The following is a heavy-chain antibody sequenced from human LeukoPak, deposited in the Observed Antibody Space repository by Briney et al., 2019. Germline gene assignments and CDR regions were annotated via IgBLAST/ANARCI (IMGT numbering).Heavy chain of an antibody. CDR2: INPNSGDT. J-gene: IGHJ4*02. Sequence: ASVKVSCKASGYTFNGYYMHWVRQAPGQGLEWMGWINPNSGDTKYAQKFQGRVTMARDTSINTAYMELTSLRSDDTAVYYCARDVTGGIAAWVYWGQGTLVTDSS. CDR1: GYTFNGYY. V-gene: IGHV1-2*02. CDR3: ARDVTGGIAAWVY. D-gene: IGHD2-21*01.